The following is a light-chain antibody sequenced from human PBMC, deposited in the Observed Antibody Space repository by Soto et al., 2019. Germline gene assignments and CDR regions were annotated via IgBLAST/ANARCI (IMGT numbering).Light chain of an antibody. J-gene: IGLJ1*01. V-gene: IGLV2-14*01. CDR3: SSYTDSSNYV. CDR2: QVT. Sequence: QSVLTQPASVSGSPGQSITISCTGTSSDLAIYNYVSWYQQQPGKAPKLKIYQVTNRPSGVSNRFSGSRSGKTASLTISGLQAEDEADYYCSSYTDSSNYVFGPGTKVTVL. CDR1: SSDLAIYNY.